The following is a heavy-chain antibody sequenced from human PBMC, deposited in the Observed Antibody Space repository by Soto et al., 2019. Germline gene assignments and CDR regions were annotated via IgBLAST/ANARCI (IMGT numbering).Heavy chain of an antibody. J-gene: IGHJ4*02. CDR3: GTFHKVVTTAYYFDY. V-gene: IGHV3-30-3*01. CDR2: ISSDGSNK. CDR1: GFTFSSYA. Sequence: QVQLVESGGGVVQPGRSLRLSCAASGFTFSSYAMHWVRQAPGKGLEWVAVISSDGSNKYYADSVKGRFTISRDNSKHTLYLQLNSLRAEDAAVYYSGTFHKVVTTAYYFDYWGQGSLVTVSS. D-gene: IGHD2-15*01.